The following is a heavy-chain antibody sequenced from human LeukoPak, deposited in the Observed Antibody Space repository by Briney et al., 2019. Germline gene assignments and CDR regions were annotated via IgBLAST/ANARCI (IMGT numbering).Heavy chain of an antibody. Sequence: GGSLRLSCAASGFTFSSNYMSWVRQAPGKGLEWVSVIYSGGSTYYADSVKGRFTISRDNAKNSLYLQMNSLRAEDTAVYYCAELGITMIGGVWGKGTTVTISS. V-gene: IGHV3-53*01. CDR2: IYSGGST. CDR3: AELGITMIGGV. CDR1: GFTFSSNY. D-gene: IGHD3-10*02. J-gene: IGHJ6*04.